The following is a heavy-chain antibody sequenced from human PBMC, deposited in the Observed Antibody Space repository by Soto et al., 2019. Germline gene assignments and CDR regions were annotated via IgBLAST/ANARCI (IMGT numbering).Heavy chain of an antibody. CDR2: INAGNGNT. Sequence: QVQLVQSGAEVKKPGASVKVSCKASGYTFTSYAMHWVRQAPGQRLEWMGWINAGNGNTKYSQKFQGRVTITSDTSASTAYMELSSLRSEDTAVYYCASSYSNYALIDYYYYGMEVWGQGTTVTVSS. D-gene: IGHD4-4*01. CDR3: ASSYSNYALIDYYYYGMEV. CDR1: GYTFTSYA. V-gene: IGHV1-3*01. J-gene: IGHJ6*02.